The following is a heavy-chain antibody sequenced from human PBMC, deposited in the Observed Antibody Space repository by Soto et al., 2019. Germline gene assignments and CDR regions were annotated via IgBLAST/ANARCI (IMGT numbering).Heavy chain of an antibody. CDR3: ARGYSHYAH. D-gene: IGHD4-4*01. J-gene: IGHJ4*02. V-gene: IGHV4-61*01. CDR2: IYYSGPS. CDR1: GGSVSRDSNF. Sequence: SETLSLTCTVSGGSVSRDSNFWIWIRQPPGKGLEWIGYIYYSGPSRYNPSLESRVTISIDSSKNQVSLTLTSVTAADTAVYYCARGYSHYAHWGRGTLVTVSS.